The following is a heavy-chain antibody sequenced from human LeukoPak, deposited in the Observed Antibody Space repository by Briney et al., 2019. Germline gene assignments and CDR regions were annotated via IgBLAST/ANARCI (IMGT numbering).Heavy chain of an antibody. Sequence: PGGSLRLSCAASGFTFSSYGMHWVRQAPGKGLEWVAFIRYDGSNKYYADSVKGRFTISRDNSKNTLYLQMNSLRAEDTAVYYCARDRLRIFGVVTYMFDYWSQGTLVTVSS. CDR1: GFTFSSYG. D-gene: IGHD3-3*01. J-gene: IGHJ4*02. V-gene: IGHV3-30*02. CDR3: ARDRLRIFGVVTYMFDY. CDR2: IRYDGSNK.